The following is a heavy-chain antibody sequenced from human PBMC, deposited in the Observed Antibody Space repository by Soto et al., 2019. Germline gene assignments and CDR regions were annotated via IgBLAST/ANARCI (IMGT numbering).Heavy chain of an antibody. V-gene: IGHV3-30-3*01. CDR3: ARSQLLWFGELFDY. Sequence: GGSLRLSCAASGFTFSSYAMHWVRQAPGKGLEWVAVISYDGSNKYYADSVKGRFTISRDNSKNTLYLQMNSLRAEDTAVYYCARSQLLWFGELFDYWGQGTLVTVSS. J-gene: IGHJ4*02. CDR2: ISYDGSNK. CDR1: GFTFSSYA. D-gene: IGHD3-10*01.